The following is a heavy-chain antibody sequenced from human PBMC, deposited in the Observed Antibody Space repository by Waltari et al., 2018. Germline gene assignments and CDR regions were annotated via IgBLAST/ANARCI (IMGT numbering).Heavy chain of an antibody. Sequence: EVQLVESGGGLVHPGGSLRLSCAASGFTFSTYAMSWVRQAPGMGLEWVSYISKSTSTIYYADSVKGRFTISRDNAKNSLYLQMKSLRAEDTAVYYCASGGSGGNYYFDYWGQGTLVTVSS. V-gene: IGHV3-48*04. J-gene: IGHJ4*02. CDR3: ASGGSGGNYYFDY. D-gene: IGHD3-10*01. CDR1: GFTFSTYA. CDR2: ISKSTSTI.